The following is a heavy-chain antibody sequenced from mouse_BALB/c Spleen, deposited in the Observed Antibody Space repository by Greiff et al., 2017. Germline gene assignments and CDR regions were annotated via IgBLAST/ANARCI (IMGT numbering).Heavy chain of an antibody. Sequence: VKLMESGAELVRPGTSVKISCKASGYAFTNYWLGWVKQRPGHGLEWIGDIYPGSGNTYYNEKFKGKATLTADKSSSTAYMQLSSLTSEDSAVYFCARSDTTVVAPCYWGQGTTPTVSS. D-gene: IGHD1-1*01. CDR3: ARSDTTVVAPCY. CDR1: GYAFTNYW. V-gene: IGHV1-63*01. J-gene: IGHJ2*01. CDR2: IYPGSGNT.